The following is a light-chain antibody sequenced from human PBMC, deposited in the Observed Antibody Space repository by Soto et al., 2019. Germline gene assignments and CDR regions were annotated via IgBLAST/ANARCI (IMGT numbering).Light chain of an antibody. CDR1: QSVASY. Sequence: EIVLTQSTATLSLSPGERATLSCRASQSVASYLAWYQQKPGQAPRLLIYDASNMATGIPARFGGSGSGTDFTLTISGLEPEDFAVYYCQQRSNWPLTFGGGTKVEIK. CDR2: DAS. V-gene: IGKV3-11*01. CDR3: QQRSNWPLT. J-gene: IGKJ4*01.